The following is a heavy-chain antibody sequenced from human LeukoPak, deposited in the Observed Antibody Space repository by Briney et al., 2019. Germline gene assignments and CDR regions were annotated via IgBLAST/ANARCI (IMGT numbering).Heavy chain of an antibody. D-gene: IGHD3-22*01. J-gene: IGHJ4*02. V-gene: IGHV1-18*01. CDR2: ISAYNGNT. CDR3: ALTYYYDSSGYYYDY. Sequence: GASVKVSCKASGYTFTSYGISWVRQAPGQGLEWMGWISAYNGNTNYAQKLQGRVTMTTDTSTSTAYMELRSLRSDGTAVYYCALTYYYDSSGYYYDYWGQGTLVTVSS. CDR1: GYTFTSYG.